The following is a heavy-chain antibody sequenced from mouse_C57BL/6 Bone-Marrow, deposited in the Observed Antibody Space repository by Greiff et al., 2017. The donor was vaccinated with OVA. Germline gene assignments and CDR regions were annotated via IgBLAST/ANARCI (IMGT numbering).Heavy chain of an antibody. CDR1: GFTFSSYA. V-gene: IGHV5-4*01. Sequence: EVQVVESGGGLVKPGGSLKLSCAASGFTFSSYAMSWVRQTPEKRLEWVATISDGGSYTYYPDNVKGRFTISRDNAKNNLYLQMSHLKSEDTAMYYCARDLLRGDYWGQGTTLTVSS. CDR2: ISDGGSYT. D-gene: IGHD3-2*02. J-gene: IGHJ2*01. CDR3: ARDLLRGDY.